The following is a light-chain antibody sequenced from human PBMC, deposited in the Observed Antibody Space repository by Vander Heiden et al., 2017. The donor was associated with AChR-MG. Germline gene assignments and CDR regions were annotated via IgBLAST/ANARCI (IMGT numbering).Light chain of an antibody. CDR3: NSRDISGNHLV. V-gene: IGLV3-19*01. CDR1: SLRTFS. CDR2: GDN. Sequence: SSELTQDPAVSVALGQTVRITCQGDSLRTFSASWFQQTPGQAPVLVIYGDNSRPSGIPDRFSGSTSGDTASLTITGAQAEDEADYYCNSRDISGNHLVFGGGTKVTVL. J-gene: IGLJ2*01.